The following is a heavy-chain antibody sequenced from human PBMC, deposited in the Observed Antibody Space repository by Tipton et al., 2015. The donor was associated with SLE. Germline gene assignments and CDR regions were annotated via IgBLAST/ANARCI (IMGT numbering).Heavy chain of an antibody. D-gene: IGHD1-26*01. J-gene: IGHJ4*02. V-gene: IGHV3-33*08. CDR3: ARVLGSYYAFDY. CDR1: GFTFSNAW. CDR2: IWYDGSNK. Sequence: SLRLSCAASGFTFSNAWMSWVRQAPGKGLEWVAVIWYDGSNKYYADPVKGRFTISRDNSKNTLYLQMNSLRAEDTAVYYCARVLGSYYAFDYWGQGTLVTVSS.